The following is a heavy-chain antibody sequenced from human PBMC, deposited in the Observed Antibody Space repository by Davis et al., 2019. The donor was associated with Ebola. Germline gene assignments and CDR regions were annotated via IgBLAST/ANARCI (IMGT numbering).Heavy chain of an antibody. CDR1: GYTFTSYG. D-gene: IGHD3-10*01. Sequence: ASVKVSCKASGYTFTSYGISWVRQAPGQGLEWMGWISAYNGNTNYAQKLQGKVTMTTDTSTSTAYMELRSLRSDDTAVYYCARDMGMVQEANWFDPWGQGTLVTVSS. J-gene: IGHJ5*02. V-gene: IGHV1-18*01. CDR2: ISAYNGNT. CDR3: ARDMGMVQEANWFDP.